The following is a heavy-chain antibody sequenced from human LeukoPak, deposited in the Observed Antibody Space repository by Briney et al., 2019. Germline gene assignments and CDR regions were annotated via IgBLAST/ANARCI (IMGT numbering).Heavy chain of an antibody. Sequence: GASVKVSCKASGYTFTGYYMHWVRQAPGQGLEWMGWINPNSGGTNYAQKFQGRVTMTRDTSISTAYMELSSLRSEDTAVYYCARGPGWSAAKLRLSYMDVWGKGTTVTVSS. CDR1: GYTFTGYY. CDR3: ARGPGWSAAKLRLSYMDV. CDR2: INPNSGGT. V-gene: IGHV1-2*02. J-gene: IGHJ6*03. D-gene: IGHD2-2*01.